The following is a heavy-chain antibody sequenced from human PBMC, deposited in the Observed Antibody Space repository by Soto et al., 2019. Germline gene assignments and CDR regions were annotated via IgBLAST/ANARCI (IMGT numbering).Heavy chain of an antibody. CDR1: GYPVTAYY. D-gene: IGHD3-3*01. CDR3: ARGGGVGVAGSAAFDM. Sequence: QLHLVQSGAVVKKPGASVTVSCSASGYPVTAYYMHWVRQAPGRGLEWMGGINPATGAAKYTQTVTGRVTMTRDTATSPGFMELSGLTSEDTAVFYGARGGGVGVAGSAAFDMWGQGTLVTVSS. J-gene: IGHJ3*02. V-gene: IGHV1-2*02. CDR2: INPATGAA.